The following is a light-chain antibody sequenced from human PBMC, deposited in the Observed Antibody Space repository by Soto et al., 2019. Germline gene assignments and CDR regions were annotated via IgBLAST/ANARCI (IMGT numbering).Light chain of an antibody. CDR2: GAS. V-gene: IGKV3-20*01. CDR1: QSISNDH. Sequence: EIGVTQSAGTLSWSPGEGATLSWWASQSISNDHLAWYQQNNGQAPRLRIYGASSRATGIPDRFSGSGYGTDFNLTISRLETEDFAVYYCQQYGSSPRTFGQGTQVDI. CDR3: QQYGSSPRT. J-gene: IGKJ1*01.